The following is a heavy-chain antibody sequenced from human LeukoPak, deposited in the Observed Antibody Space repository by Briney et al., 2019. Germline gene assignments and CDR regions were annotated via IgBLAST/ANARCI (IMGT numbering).Heavy chain of an antibody. J-gene: IGHJ4*02. CDR1: GFTVSSNY. CDR3: ARLGIYVSIGYYLAAFDY. D-gene: IGHD3-22*01. CDR2: IYSGGST. V-gene: IGHV3-66*04. Sequence: PGGSLRLSCAASGFTVSSNYMSWVRQAPGKGLEWVSVIYSGGSTYYADSVKGRFTISRDNSKNTLYLQMNSLRAEDTAVYYCARLGIYVSIGYYLAAFDYWGQGTLVTVSS.